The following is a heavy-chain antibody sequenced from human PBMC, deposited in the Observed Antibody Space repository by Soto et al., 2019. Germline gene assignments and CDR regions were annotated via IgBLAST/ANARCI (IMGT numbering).Heavy chain of an antibody. CDR2: ISPNSGDT. J-gene: IGHJ3*02. V-gene: IGHV1-18*01. Sequence: QVQLVQSGGEVKKPGASVKVSCKASGYTFTRYGLGWVRQAPGQGLEWMGWISPNSGDTNYAQSLQGRVTMTTDTSTTTAHMELRSLRSDDTAVYYCARVGSRGAFDIWGQGTMVTVSS. CDR1: GYTFTRYG. D-gene: IGHD1-26*01. CDR3: ARVGSRGAFDI.